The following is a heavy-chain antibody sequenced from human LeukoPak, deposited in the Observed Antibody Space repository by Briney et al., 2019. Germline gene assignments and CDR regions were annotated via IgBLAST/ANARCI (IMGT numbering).Heavy chain of an antibody. Sequence: GRSLRLSCAASGFTFDDYAMHWVRQAPGKGLEWVSGISWNSGSIGYADSVKGRFTISRDNAKNSLYLQMNSLRAEDTALYYCAKDRYYYGSSGYYLNWGQGTLVTVSS. V-gene: IGHV3-9*01. CDR3: AKDRYYYGSSGYYLN. CDR1: GFTFDDYA. D-gene: IGHD3-22*01. CDR2: ISWNSGSI. J-gene: IGHJ4*02.